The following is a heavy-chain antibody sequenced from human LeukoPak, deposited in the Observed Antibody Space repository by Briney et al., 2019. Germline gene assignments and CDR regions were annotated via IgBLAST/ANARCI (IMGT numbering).Heavy chain of an antibody. CDR1: GGSFSGYY. J-gene: IGHJ4*02. V-gene: IGHV4-34*01. CDR3: ARESHYDSSGYLQYYFDY. CDR2: INHSGST. Sequence: SETLSLTCAVYGGSFSGYYWSWIRQPPGKGLEWIGEINHSGSTNYNPSLKSRVTISVDTSKNQFSLKLSSVTAADTAVYYCARESHYDSSGYLQYYFDYWGQGTLVAVSS. D-gene: IGHD3-22*01.